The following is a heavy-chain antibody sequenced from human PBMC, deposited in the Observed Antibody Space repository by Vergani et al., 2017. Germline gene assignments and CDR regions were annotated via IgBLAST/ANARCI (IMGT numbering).Heavy chain of an antibody. CDR3: ARDDGDDGDPDYFDY. CDR1: GFTFSSYS. D-gene: IGHD4-17*01. V-gene: IGHV3-21*01. CDR2: ISSSISYI. Sequence: EVQLVESGGGLVKPGGSLRLSCAASGFTFSSYSMNWVRQAPGKGLEWVSSISSSISYIYYADSVKGRFTISRDNAKNSLYLQMNSLRAEDTAVYYCARDDGDDGDPDYFDYWGQGTLVTVSS. J-gene: IGHJ4*02.